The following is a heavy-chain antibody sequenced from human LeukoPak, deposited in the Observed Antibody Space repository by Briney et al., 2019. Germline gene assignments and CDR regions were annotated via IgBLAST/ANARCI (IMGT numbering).Heavy chain of an antibody. CDR2: IYYNGKT. CDR1: GGSMSSYY. CDR3: ARGGWSVDY. J-gene: IGHJ4*02. Sequence: SETLSLTCTVSGGSMSSYYWSWIRQPPGKGLEWIGYIYYNGKTKYSPSLNSRVTISVDTSRNQFSLKLNSVTAADTAVYYCARGGWSVDYWGQGTLVTVSS. D-gene: IGHD6-19*01. V-gene: IGHV4-59*08.